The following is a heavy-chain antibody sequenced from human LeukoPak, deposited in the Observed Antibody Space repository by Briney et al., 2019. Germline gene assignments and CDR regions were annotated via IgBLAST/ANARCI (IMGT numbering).Heavy chain of an antibody. D-gene: IGHD3-3*01. Sequence: GGSLRLSCAASGFTFSSYWMSWVRQAPGKGLEWVANIKQDGSEKYYVDSVKGRFTISRDNAKNSLYLQMNSLRAEDTAVYYCARDIRFLEWLPPQAYYYGMDVWGQGTTVTVSS. CDR1: GFTFSSYW. CDR2: IKQDGSEK. V-gene: IGHV3-7*01. J-gene: IGHJ6*02. CDR3: ARDIRFLEWLPPQAYYYGMDV.